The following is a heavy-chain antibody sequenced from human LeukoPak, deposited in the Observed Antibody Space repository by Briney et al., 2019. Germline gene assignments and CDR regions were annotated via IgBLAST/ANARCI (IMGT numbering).Heavy chain of an antibody. V-gene: IGHV3-23*01. CDR1: GFTFSSYV. D-gene: IGHD2-21*02. CDR3: AVGDCADY. J-gene: IGHJ4*02. Sequence: PGESLRLSFAASGFTFSSYVMSWVRQAPGKRLELFSDISDSGGSTYYADSVKGRFTISRDTSKNTLFLKMNSLRVEDTAVYYCAVGDCADYWGQGTLVTVSS. CDR2: ISDSGGST.